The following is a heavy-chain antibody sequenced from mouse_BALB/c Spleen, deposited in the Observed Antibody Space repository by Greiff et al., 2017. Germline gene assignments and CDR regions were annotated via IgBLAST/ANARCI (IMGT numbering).Heavy chain of an antibody. CDR2: ISSGGSYT. Sequence: EVKLVESGGGLVKPGGSLKLSCAASGFTFSSYTMSWVRQTPEKRLEWVATISSGGSYTYYPDSVKGRFTISRDNAKNTLYLQMSSLKSEDTAMYYCTRDGGDYFDYWGQGTTLTVSS. CDR1: GFTFSSYT. CDR3: TRDGGDYFDY. V-gene: IGHV5-6-4*01. J-gene: IGHJ2*01.